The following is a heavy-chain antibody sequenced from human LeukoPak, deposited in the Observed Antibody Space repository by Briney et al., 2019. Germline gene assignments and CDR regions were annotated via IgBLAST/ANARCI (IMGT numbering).Heavy chain of an antibody. J-gene: IGHJ3*02. D-gene: IGHD6-19*01. Sequence: GGSLRLSCAASGFTFSHYGMLWVRQAPGKGLEWVAFIRYDGSNKYYVDSVRGRFTISRDNSKNTLYLQMNSLRAEDTAVYYCAKDFDSSGWYGDAFDIWGQGTMVTVSS. CDR1: GFTFSHYG. CDR2: IRYDGSNK. V-gene: IGHV3-30*02. CDR3: AKDFDSSGWYGDAFDI.